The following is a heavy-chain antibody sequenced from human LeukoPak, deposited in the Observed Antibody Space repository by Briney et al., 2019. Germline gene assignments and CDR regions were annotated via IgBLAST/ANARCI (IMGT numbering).Heavy chain of an antibody. J-gene: IGHJ4*02. Sequence: ASVKVSCKASGGTFSSSAISWVRQAPGQGLEWMGGIIPIFGTANYAQKFQGRVTITADESTSTAYMELSSLRSEDTAVYYCARGTPTLTTVATSLDYWGQGTLVTVSS. CDR1: GGTFSSSA. CDR2: IIPIFGTA. CDR3: ARGTPTLTTVATSLDY. D-gene: IGHD4-23*01. V-gene: IGHV1-69*13.